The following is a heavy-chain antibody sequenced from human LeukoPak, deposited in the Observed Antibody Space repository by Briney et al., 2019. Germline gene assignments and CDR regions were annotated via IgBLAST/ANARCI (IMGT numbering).Heavy chain of an antibody. CDR3: AKSPFDI. CDR1: GFTFSSYS. V-gene: IGHV3-48*01. CDR2: ISDSTSSI. Sequence: AGGSLRLSCAASGFTFSSYSMNWVRQAPGKGLEWVSYISDSTSSIYYADSVKGRFTISRDNAENSLFLQMNSLRPEDTAVYYCAKSPFDIWGQGTMVTVSS. J-gene: IGHJ3*02.